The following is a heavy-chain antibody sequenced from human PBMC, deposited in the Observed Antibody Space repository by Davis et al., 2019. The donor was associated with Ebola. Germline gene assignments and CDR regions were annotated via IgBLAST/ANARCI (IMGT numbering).Heavy chain of an antibody. V-gene: IGHV4-59*08. Sequence: PSETLSLTCTVSGGSISSYYWSWIRQPPGKGLEWIGYIYYSGSTNYNPSLKSRVTISVDTSKNQFSLKLSSVTAADTAVYYCARLIGVYSGYGYYYYYGMDVWGQGTTVTVSS. CDR1: GGSISSYY. D-gene: IGHD5-12*01. J-gene: IGHJ6*02. CDR2: IYYSGST. CDR3: ARLIGVYSGYGYYYYYGMDV.